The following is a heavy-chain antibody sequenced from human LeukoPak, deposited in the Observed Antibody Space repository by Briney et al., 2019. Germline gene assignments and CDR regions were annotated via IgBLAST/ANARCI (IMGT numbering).Heavy chain of an antibody. D-gene: IGHD3-9*01. CDR1: GGTFSSYA. Sequence: SVKVSCKASGGTFSSYAISWVRQAPGQGLEWMGGIIPIFGTANYAQKFQGRVTITADESTSTAYMELSSLRSEDTAVYYCARDPKGFDWLRVHWFDPWGQGTLVTVSS. CDR3: ARDPKGFDWLRVHWFDP. J-gene: IGHJ5*02. CDR2: IIPIFGTA. V-gene: IGHV1-69*13.